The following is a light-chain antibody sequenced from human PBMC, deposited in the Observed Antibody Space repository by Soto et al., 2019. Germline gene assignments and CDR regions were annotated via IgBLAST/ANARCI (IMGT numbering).Light chain of an antibody. CDR2: EVS. Sequence: QSALSQPPSASGSPGQSVTISCTGTSSDVGGYNYVSWYQQHPGKAPKLMIYEVSKRPSGVPDRFSGSKSGNTASLTVSGLQGEDDSDYYCSSYAGSNNVVFGGGTKLTVL. CDR1: SSDVGGYNY. J-gene: IGLJ2*01. V-gene: IGLV2-8*01. CDR3: SSYAGSNNVV.